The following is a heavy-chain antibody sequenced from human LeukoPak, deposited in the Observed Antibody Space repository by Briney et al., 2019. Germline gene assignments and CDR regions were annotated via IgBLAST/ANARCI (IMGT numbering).Heavy chain of an antibody. CDR2: ISGSGGST. V-gene: IGHV3-23*01. D-gene: IGHD3-10*01. CDR3: ARAKVRGVIIKSFDY. CDR1: GFTFSSYA. J-gene: IGHJ4*02. Sequence: GGSLRLSCAASGFTFSSYAMSRVREAPGKGLEWGSAISGSGGSTYYADSVKGRFTISRDNSKNTLYLQMNSLRAEDTAVYYCARAKVRGVIIKSFDYWGQGTLVTVSS.